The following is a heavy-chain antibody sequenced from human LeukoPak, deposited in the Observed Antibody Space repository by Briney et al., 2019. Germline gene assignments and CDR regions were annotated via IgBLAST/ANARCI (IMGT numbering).Heavy chain of an antibody. V-gene: IGHV3-30*04. J-gene: IGHJ4*02. Sequence: PGRSLRLSCAASGFTFSSYAMHWVRQAPGKGLEWVAVISYDGSNKYYADSVKGRFTISRDNSKNTLYLQMHSLRAEDTAVYYCAKEGLRVVPSATFDYWGQGTLVTVSS. D-gene: IGHD2-2*01. CDR3: AKEGLRVVPSATFDY. CDR2: ISYDGSNK. CDR1: GFTFSSYA.